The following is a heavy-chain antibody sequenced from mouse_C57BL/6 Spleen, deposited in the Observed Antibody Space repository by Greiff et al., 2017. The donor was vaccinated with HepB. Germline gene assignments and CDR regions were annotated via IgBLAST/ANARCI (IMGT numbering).Heavy chain of an antibody. CDR1: GYTFTSYW. J-gene: IGHJ4*01. CDR2: IDPSDSYT. D-gene: IGHD2-12*01. Sequence: QVQLQQPGAELVKPGASVKLSCKASGYTFTSYWMQWVKQRPGRGLEWIGEIDPSDSYTNYNQKFKGKATLTVDTSSSTAYMQLSSLTSEDSAVYYCARYRRGTYAMDYWGQGTSVTVSS. CDR3: ARYRRGTYAMDY. V-gene: IGHV1-50*01.